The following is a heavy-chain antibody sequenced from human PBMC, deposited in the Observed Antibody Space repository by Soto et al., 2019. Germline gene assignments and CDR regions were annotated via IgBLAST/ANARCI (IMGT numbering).Heavy chain of an antibody. J-gene: IGHJ4*02. CDR3: ARDLGAVGSY. D-gene: IGHD3-10*01. CDR2: LNTNGRIT. CDR1: GFTFSNYW. V-gene: IGHV3-74*01. Sequence: EVQLVESGGGIVQPGGSLRLSCAASGFTFSNYWMHWVRQAPGQGPVWVSRLNTNGRITDYADSVQGRFTISRDNARNTLYLQINSLRVEDTAVYYCARDLGAVGSYWGQGTLVTVSS.